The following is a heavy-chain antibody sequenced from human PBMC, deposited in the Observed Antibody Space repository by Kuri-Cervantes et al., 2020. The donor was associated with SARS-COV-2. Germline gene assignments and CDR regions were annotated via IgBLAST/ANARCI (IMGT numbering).Heavy chain of an antibody. CDR1: GGSIGSSSYY. Sequence: SETLSLTCTVSGGSIGSSSYYWGWIRQPPGKGLEWIGSIYYSGSTYYNPSLKSRVTISVDTSKNQFSLKLSSVTAADTAVYYCANSLIARFDYWGQGTLVTVSS. CDR2: IYYSGST. J-gene: IGHJ4*02. V-gene: IGHV4-39*07. CDR3: ANSLIARFDY.